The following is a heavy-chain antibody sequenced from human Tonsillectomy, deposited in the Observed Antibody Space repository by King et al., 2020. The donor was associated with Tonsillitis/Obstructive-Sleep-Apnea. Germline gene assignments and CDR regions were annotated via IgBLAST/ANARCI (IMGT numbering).Heavy chain of an antibody. D-gene: IGHD2-8*02. V-gene: IGHV1-46*01. CDR3: ARLRCTCGACYLNFDY. Sequence: QLVQSGAEVKKPGASVKVSCKASGYTFTEYYIQWVRQAPGQGLEWMGIINPSGGSTSYARKFQGRVTITRDTSTSTVYMDLSSLRSEDTAVYYCARLRCTCGACYLNFDYWGQGTLVTVSS. CDR2: INPSGGST. J-gene: IGHJ4*02. CDR1: GYTFTEYY.